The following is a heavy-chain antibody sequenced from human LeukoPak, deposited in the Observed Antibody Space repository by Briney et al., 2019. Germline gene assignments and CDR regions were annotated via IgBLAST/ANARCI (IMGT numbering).Heavy chain of an antibody. J-gene: IGHJ5*02. CDR1: GGSISSGGYY. CDR2: INHSGST. CDR3: ATMTTVTNHSNWFDP. V-gene: IGHV4-34*01. D-gene: IGHD4-17*01. Sequence: SETLSLTCAVSGGSISSGGYYWSWIRQPPGKGLEWIGEINHSGSTNYNPSLKSRVTISVDTSKNQFSLKLSSVTAADTAVYYCATMTTVTNHSNWFDPWGQGTLVTVSS.